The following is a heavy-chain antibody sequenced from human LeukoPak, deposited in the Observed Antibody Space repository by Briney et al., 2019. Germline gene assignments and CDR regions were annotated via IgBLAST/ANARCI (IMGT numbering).Heavy chain of an antibody. CDR1: GYTFTSYA. V-gene: IGHV1-3*01. D-gene: IGHD1-26*01. Sequence: ASVTVSCTASGYTFTSYAMHWVRQAPGQRLEWMGWINAGNGNTKYSQKFQGRVTITRDTSASTAYMELSSLRSEDTAVYYCASDSSGSYFGYWGQGTLVTVSS. CDR2: INAGNGNT. CDR3: ASDSSGSYFGY. J-gene: IGHJ4*02.